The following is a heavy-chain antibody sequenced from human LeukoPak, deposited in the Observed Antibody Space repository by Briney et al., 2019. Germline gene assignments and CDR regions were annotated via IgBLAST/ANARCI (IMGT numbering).Heavy chain of an antibody. CDR1: GFTFRNHR. CDR3: ARDQRVTGRPDIDY. J-gene: IGHJ4*02. CDR2: ISSDGSST. V-gene: IGHV3-74*03. D-gene: IGHD6-6*01. Sequence: GGSLRLSCAASGFTFRNHRMHWVRQTPGKGLVWVSRISSDGSSTTYADSVKGRFTISRDNAKNTLYLQMNNLRAEDTAMYYCARDQRVTGRPDIDYWGQGTLVIVSS.